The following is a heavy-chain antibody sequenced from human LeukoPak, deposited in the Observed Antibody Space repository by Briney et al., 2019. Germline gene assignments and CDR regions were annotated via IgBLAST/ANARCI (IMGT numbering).Heavy chain of an antibody. CDR3: ARDQDYYDSSGYYSAFDI. V-gene: IGHV4-34*01. Sequence: PSETLSLTCAVYGGSFSGYYWTWIRQPPGKGLEWIGEINHSGSTNYNPSLKSRVTVSVDTSKNQFSLKLSSVTAADTAVYYCARDQDYYDSSGYYSAFDIWGQGTMVTVSS. CDR2: INHSGST. CDR1: GGSFSGYY. J-gene: IGHJ3*02. D-gene: IGHD3-22*01.